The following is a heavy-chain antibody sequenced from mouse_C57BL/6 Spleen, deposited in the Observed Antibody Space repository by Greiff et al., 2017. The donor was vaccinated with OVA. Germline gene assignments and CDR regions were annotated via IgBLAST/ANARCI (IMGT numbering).Heavy chain of an antibody. CDR1: GYTFTDYN. Sequence: EVKLMESGPELVKPGASVKMSCKASGYTFTDYNMHWVKQSHGQSLEWIGYINPNNGGPSYNQKFKGKATLTVNTSSSTAYMALRSLTSEDSAVYDCARVGWGEGFAYWGQGTLVTVSA. V-gene: IGHV1-22*01. CDR3: ARVGWGEGFAY. D-gene: IGHD3-3*01. J-gene: IGHJ3*01. CDR2: INPNNGGP.